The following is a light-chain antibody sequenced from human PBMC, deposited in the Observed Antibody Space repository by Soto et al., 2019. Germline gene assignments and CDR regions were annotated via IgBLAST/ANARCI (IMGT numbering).Light chain of an antibody. CDR3: QKSYSTPPN. J-gene: IGKJ5*01. CDR2: AAS. CDR1: QSISSY. Sequence: EIQMTQAPSSLSASVGDIVTITWRASQSISSYLNWYQQKPGKAPKLLIYAASSLQSGVPSRFSGSGSGTDFTLTISSLQPEDFATYYCQKSYSTPPNFGQGTRLEIK. V-gene: IGKV1-39*01.